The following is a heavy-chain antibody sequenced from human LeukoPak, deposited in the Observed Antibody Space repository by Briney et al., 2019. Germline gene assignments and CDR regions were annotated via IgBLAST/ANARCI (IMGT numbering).Heavy chain of an antibody. J-gene: IGHJ4*02. Sequence: SETLSLTCTVSGGSISSSSYYWGWLRQPPGKGLEWIGSIYYSGSTYYNPSLKSRVTISVDTSKNQFSLKLSSVTAADTAVYYCASRYYDFWSGYYGGADYWGQGTLDTVSS. D-gene: IGHD3-3*01. CDR1: GGSISSSSYY. CDR3: ASRYYDFWSGYYGGADY. CDR2: IYYSGST. V-gene: IGHV4-39*07.